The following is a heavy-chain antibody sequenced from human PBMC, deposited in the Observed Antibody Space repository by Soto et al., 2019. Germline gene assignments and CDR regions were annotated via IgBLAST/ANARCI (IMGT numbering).Heavy chain of an antibody. Sequence: ASVKVSCKASGYTFTSYYMHWVRQAPGQGLEWMGIINPSGGSTSYAQKFQGRVTMTRDTSTGTVYMELSSLRSEDTAVYYCAADYGGINWFDPWGQGTLVTVSS. V-gene: IGHV1-46*01. J-gene: IGHJ5*02. CDR3: AADYGGINWFDP. CDR1: GYTFTSYY. CDR2: INPSGGST. D-gene: IGHD4-17*01.